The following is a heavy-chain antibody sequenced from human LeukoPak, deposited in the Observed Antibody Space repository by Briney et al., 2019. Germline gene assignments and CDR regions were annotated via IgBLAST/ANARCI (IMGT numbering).Heavy chain of an antibody. J-gene: IGHJ6*02. V-gene: IGHV3-53*01. CDR1: GFTVSSKY. CDR2: IYSGGST. D-gene: IGHD3-16*01. CDR3: ARGTVWRLGSYGLDV. Sequence: PGGSLRLSCVASGFTVSSKYVSWVRQAPGKGLEWVSVIYSGGSTYYGESVKGRFTISRDNSKNTVYLQMNALRAEDSAVYYCARGTVWRLGSYGLDVWGQGTTVTVSS.